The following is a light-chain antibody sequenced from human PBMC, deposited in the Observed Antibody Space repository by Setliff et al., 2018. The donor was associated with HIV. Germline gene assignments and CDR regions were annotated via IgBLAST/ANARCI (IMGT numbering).Light chain of an antibody. CDR1: NIGGRS. V-gene: IGLV3-21*04. CDR2: YDS. CDR3: QVWDSSSDHPYV. Sequence: SYELTQPPSVSVAPGKTARITCGGNNIGGRSVHWYQQKPGQAPVLVIDYDSDRPSGIPERFSGSNSGNTATLTISRVEAGDEAYYYCQVWDSSSDHPYVFGTGTKVTVL. J-gene: IGLJ1*01.